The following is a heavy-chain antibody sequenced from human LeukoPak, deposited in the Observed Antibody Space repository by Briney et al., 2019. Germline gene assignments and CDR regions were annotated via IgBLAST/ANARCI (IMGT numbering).Heavy chain of an antibody. CDR1: GFTFDDYS. V-gene: IGHV3-9*01. CDR3: ARDSPMIAFDY. Sequence: QPGRSLRLSCAASGFTFDDYSMHWVRQAPGKGLEWVSGISWNGGSIGYADSVKGRFTISRDNSKNTLYLQMNSLRAEDTAVYYCARDSPMIAFDYWGQGTLVTVSS. D-gene: IGHD3-22*01. CDR2: ISWNGGSI. J-gene: IGHJ4*02.